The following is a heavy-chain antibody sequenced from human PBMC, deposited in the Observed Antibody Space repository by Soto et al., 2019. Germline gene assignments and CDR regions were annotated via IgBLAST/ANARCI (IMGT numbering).Heavy chain of an antibody. CDR3: ATLWGISTYSSSSDWFDP. Sequence: LRLSCAASGFTFSSYAMSWVRQAPGKGLEWVSAISGSGGSTYYADSVKGRFTISRDNSKNTLYLQMNSLRAEDTAVYYCATLWGISTYSSSSDWFDPWGQGTLVTVSS. J-gene: IGHJ5*02. D-gene: IGHD6-6*01. CDR2: ISGSGGST. CDR1: GFTFSSYA. V-gene: IGHV3-23*01.